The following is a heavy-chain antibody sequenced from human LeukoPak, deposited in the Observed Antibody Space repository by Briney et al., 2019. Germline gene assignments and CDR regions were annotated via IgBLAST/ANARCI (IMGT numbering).Heavy chain of an antibody. D-gene: IGHD1-26*01. Sequence: GGSLRLSCAASGFTFSSYGMHWVRQAPGKGLEWVSSISYTGTYIYYADSVKGRFTISRDNAQSSLYLQMNSLRAEDTAIYYCVRDRGTYRPIDYWGQGTLVTVSS. V-gene: IGHV3-21*04. CDR3: VRDRGTYRPIDY. J-gene: IGHJ4*02. CDR2: ISYTGTYI. CDR1: GFTFSSYG.